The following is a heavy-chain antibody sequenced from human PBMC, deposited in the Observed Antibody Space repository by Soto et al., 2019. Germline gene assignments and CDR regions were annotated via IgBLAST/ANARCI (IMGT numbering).Heavy chain of an antibody. CDR2: ISVVNGVT. D-gene: IGHD2-21*01. CDR3: ARASPTDCNTATCYYLDY. CDR1: RYTLTRQA. J-gene: IGHJ4*02. V-gene: IGHV1-3*01. Sequence: GGPLKGSLQASRYTLTRQAIHLGRPAPRQKPEWMGWISVVNGVTKYSEKFQGRVAIIRDTSATTVYIELSSLSSEDTALYYCARASPTDCNTATCYYLDYWGQGTLVTVSS.